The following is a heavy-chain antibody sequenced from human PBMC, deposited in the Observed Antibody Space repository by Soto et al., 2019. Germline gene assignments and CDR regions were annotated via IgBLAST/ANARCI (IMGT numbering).Heavy chain of an antibody. J-gene: IGHJ3*02. D-gene: IGHD7-27*01. Sequence: PSQTLSLTCAISGDSVSSNSAAWNWIRQSPSRGLEWLGRTYYRSKWYNDYAVSVKSRIIINPDTSKNQFSLQLNSVTPEDTAVYFCARVPLWGSDDTFDIWGQGTMVTVSS. CDR2: TYYRSKWYN. CDR1: GDSVSSNSAA. CDR3: ARVPLWGSDDTFDI. V-gene: IGHV6-1*01.